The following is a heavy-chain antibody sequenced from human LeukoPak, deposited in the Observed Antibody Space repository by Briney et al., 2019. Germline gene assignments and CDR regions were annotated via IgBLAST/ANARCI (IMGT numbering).Heavy chain of an antibody. V-gene: IGHV3-33*01. J-gene: IGHJ4*02. CDR1: GFTFSSYG. D-gene: IGHD3-10*01. Sequence: GRSLRLSCAASGFTFSSYGMHWVRQAPGKGLEWVAVIWYDGSNKYYADSVKGRFTISRDNSKNTLYLQMNSLRAEDTAMYYCARDGSYYGPDYWGQGALVTVSS. CDR2: IWYDGSNK. CDR3: ARDGSYYGPDY.